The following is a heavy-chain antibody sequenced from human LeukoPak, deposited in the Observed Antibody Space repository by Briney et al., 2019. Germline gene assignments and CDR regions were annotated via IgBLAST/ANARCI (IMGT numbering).Heavy chain of an antibody. D-gene: IGHD6-19*01. CDR3: ARRAVAENYFDS. J-gene: IGHJ4*02. Sequence: PSETLSLTCTVSGGSITSYFWSWIRQPPGKGLEWIGYIYSSGSTTYNPSLKSRVTISVDTSTNQFLLKLTSVTAADTAVYYCARRAVAENYFDSWGQGTLVTDSS. CDR2: IYSSGST. CDR1: GGSITSYF. V-gene: IGHV4-4*08.